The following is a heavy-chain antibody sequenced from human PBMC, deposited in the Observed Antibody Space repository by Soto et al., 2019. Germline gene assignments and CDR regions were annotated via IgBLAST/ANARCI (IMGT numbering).Heavy chain of an antibody. CDR1: GFSFSNSG. J-gene: IGHJ2*01. Sequence: QVQLVESGGGVVQPGRSLRLSCTASGFSFSNSGMHWVRQAPGKGLEWVAFIWYDGSKQYHADSVKGRFTISRANSKNTLYLQMNSLRAEDTAVYFCARTYYDGLTGFGWDLDLWGRGTLVTVSS. D-gene: IGHD3-9*01. CDR2: IWYDGSKQ. CDR3: ARTYYDGLTGFGWDLDL. V-gene: IGHV3-33*03.